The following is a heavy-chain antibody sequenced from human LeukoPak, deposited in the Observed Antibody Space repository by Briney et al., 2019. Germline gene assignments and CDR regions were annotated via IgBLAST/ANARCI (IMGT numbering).Heavy chain of an antibody. CDR3: ARDRLDGNNWNDCDY. J-gene: IGHJ4*02. CDR1: GFTFSNYA. D-gene: IGHD1-1*01. CDR2: ISYDGSNK. Sequence: GGSLRLSCAASGFTFSNYAMHWVRQAPGKGLEWLAIISYDGSNKYYADSVKGRFTISRDNSKNTLYVQMNGLRVDDTAVYYCARDRLDGNNWNDCDYWGQGTLITVSS. V-gene: IGHV3-30-3*01.